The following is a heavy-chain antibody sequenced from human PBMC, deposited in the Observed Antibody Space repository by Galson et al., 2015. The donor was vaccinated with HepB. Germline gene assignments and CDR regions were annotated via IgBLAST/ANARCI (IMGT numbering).Heavy chain of an antibody. Sequence: SLRLSCAASGFTFSTYSMNWVRQAPGKGLEWVSYISSSSITIYYAASVKGRFTISRDNAKNSLYLQMNSLRAEDTAVYYCATDAVGATGVDYWGQGALVTVSS. CDR1: GFTFSTYS. CDR3: ATDAVGATGVDY. CDR2: ISSSSITI. V-gene: IGHV3-48*01. D-gene: IGHD1-26*01. J-gene: IGHJ4*02.